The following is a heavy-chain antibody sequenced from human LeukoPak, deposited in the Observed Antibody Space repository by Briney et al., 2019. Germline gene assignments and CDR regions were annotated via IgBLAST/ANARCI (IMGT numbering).Heavy chain of an antibody. CDR2: INHSGST. D-gene: IGHD3-3*01. CDR3: ARLGLNYDFWSGYYRVAFDI. J-gene: IGHJ3*02. V-gene: IGHV4-34*01. Sequence: SETLSLTCTVSGGSISSYYWSWIRQPPGKGLEWIGEINHSGSTNYNPSLKSRVTISVDTSKNQFSLKLSSVTAADTAVYYCARLGLNYDFWSGYYRVAFDIWGQGTMVTVSS. CDR1: GGSISSYY.